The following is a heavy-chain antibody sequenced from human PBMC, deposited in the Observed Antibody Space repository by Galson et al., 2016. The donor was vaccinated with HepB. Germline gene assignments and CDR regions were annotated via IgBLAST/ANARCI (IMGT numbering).Heavy chain of an antibody. CDR2: ISAYDGHT. D-gene: IGHD2-15*01. V-gene: IGHV1-18*04. Sequence: SVKVSCKASGYSLTSRHTHLVRQAPGQGLEWMGWISAYDGHTNYGQKLQDRLTMTTDTSTSTAYMELRSLRSDDTAVYYCARDLAPLPGDYWGQGTLVTVSS. CDR3: ARDLAPLPGDY. CDR1: GYSLTSRH. J-gene: IGHJ4*02.